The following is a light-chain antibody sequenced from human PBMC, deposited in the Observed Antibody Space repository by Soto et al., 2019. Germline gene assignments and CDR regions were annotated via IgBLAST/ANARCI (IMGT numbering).Light chain of an antibody. J-gene: IGKJ4*01. CDR1: QSLLHSNGYNY. Sequence: DIVMTQSPLSLPVTPGEPASSSCRSSQSLLHSNGYNYLDWYLQKPGQSPQLLIYLGSNRDYGVPDRFSGSGSGTYFTLKISRVEAEDVGVYYCMQALQTPPTFGGGAKVEIK. V-gene: IGKV2-28*01. CDR3: MQALQTPPT. CDR2: LGS.